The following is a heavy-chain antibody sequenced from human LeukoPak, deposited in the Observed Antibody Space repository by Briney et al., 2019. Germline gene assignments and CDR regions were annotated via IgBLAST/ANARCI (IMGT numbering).Heavy chain of an antibody. CDR3: AKGGHYTYFEY. J-gene: IGHJ4*02. V-gene: IGHV3-48*01. D-gene: IGHD3-3*01. CDR1: GFTFSSYA. Sequence: GGSLRLSCAASGFTFSSYAMHWVRQAPGKGLEWVSYISSSSSTIYYADSVKGRFTISRDNAKNSLYLQMNSLRAEDTAVYYCAKGGHYTYFEYWGQGTLVTVSS. CDR2: ISSSSSTI.